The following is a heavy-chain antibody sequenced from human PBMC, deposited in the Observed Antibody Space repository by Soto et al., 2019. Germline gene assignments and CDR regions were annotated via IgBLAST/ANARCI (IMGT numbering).Heavy chain of an antibody. D-gene: IGHD2-2*01. V-gene: IGHV1-69*02. CDR3: ASGREGYCSSTSCYYRAFDI. CDR2: IIPILGIA. J-gene: IGHJ3*02. Sequence: SVKVSCKASGGTFSSYTISWVRQAPGQGLEWMGRIIPILGIANYAQKFQGRVTITADKSTSTAYMELSSLRSEDTAVYYCASGREGYCSSTSCYYRAFDIWGQGTMVTVSS. CDR1: GGTFSSYT.